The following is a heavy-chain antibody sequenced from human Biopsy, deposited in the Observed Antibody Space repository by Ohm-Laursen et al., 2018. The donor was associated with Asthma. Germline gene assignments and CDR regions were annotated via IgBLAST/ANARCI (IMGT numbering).Heavy chain of an antibody. J-gene: IGHJ6*02. Sequence: SETLSLTCAVYGGSFSGYYWSWIRQPPGKGLEWIGEINHSGSTNYNPSLKSRVTISVDTSKNQFSRKLSSVTAADTAVYYCARITNDRIAAAGRYYYYGMDVWGQGTTVTVSS. D-gene: IGHD6-13*01. V-gene: IGHV4-34*01. CDR2: INHSGST. CDR3: ARITNDRIAAAGRYYYYGMDV. CDR1: GGSFSGYY.